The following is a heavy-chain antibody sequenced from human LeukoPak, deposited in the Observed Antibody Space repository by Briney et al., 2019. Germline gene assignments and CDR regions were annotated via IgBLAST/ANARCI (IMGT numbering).Heavy chain of an antibody. CDR2: IYHSGST. V-gene: IGHV4-30-2*01. J-gene: IGHJ4*02. CDR1: GGSISSGGYY. CDR3: ARYYGSGSHFDY. Sequence: SETLSLTCTVSGGSISSGGYYWSWIRQPPGKGLEWIGYIYHSGSTYYNPSLKSRVTISVDRSKNQFSLKLSSVTAADTAVYYCARYYGSGSHFDYWGQGTLVTVSS. D-gene: IGHD3-10*01.